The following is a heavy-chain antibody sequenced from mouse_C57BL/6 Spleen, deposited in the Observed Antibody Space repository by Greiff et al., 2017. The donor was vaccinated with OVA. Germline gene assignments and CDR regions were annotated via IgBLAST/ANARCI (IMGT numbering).Heavy chain of an antibody. V-gene: IGHV3-6*01. CDR1: GYSITRGYY. D-gene: IGHD4-1*01. CDR2: ISYDGRN. J-gene: IGHJ2*01. Sequence: ESGPGLVKPSQSLSLTCSVTGYSITRGYYWNWIRQFPGNKLELMGYISYDGRNNYNPSLKNRIPITRDTSKDQFFLKLNSVTTEDTATYYCARWMGPYFDYWGQGTTLTVSS. CDR3: ARWMGPYFDY.